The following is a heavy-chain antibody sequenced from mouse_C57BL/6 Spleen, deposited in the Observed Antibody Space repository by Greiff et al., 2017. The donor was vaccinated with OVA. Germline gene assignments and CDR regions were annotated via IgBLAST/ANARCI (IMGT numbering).Heavy chain of an antibody. CDR1: GYSIPSGYY. Sequence: EVKLQESGPGLVKPSQSLSLTCSVTGYSIPSGYYWNWIRQFPGNKLEWMGYISYDGSNNYNPSLKNRISITRDTSKNQFFLKLNSVTTEDTATYYCARDDYDRGFAYWGQGTLVTVSA. D-gene: IGHD2-4*01. V-gene: IGHV3-6*01. J-gene: IGHJ3*01. CDR3: ARDDYDRGFAY. CDR2: ISYDGSN.